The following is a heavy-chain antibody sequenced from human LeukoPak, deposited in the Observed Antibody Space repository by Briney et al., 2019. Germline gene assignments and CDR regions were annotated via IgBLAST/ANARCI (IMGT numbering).Heavy chain of an antibody. CDR1: GGSISSSKW. Sequence: PSETLSLTCAVSGGSISSSKWWSWVRQPPGKGLEWIGEIYHSGSTNYNPSLESRVTMSVDTSKNQFSLKLSSVTAADTAVYYCARGTSLRPCGQGTLVTVSS. CDR2: IYHSGST. J-gene: IGHJ5*02. V-gene: IGHV4-4*02. D-gene: IGHD1-14*01. CDR3: ARGTSLRP.